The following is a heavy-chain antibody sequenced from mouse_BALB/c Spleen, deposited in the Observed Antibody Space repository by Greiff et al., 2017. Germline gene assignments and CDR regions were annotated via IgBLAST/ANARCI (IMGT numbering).Heavy chain of an antibody. Sequence: EVMLVESGGGLVQPGGSRKLSCAASGFTFSSFGMHWVRQAPEKGLEWVAYISSGSSTIYYADTVKGRFTISRDNPKNTLFLQMTSLRSEDTAMYYCARGDYDGKGLDYWGQGTTLTVSS. CDR1: GFTFSSFG. D-gene: IGHD2-4*01. CDR3: ARGDYDGKGLDY. J-gene: IGHJ2*01. CDR2: ISSGSSTI. V-gene: IGHV5-17*02.